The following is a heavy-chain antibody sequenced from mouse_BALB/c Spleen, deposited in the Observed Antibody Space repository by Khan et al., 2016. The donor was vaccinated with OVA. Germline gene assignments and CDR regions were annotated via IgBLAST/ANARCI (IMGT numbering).Heavy chain of an antibody. CDR3: VRDGAYHRNDGWFAY. D-gene: IGHD2-14*01. V-gene: IGHV1-4*01. Sequence: QVQLQQSGAELARPGASVKMSCKASGYTFTSYTIHWIKKRPGQGLEWIGYINPSNGYTNYNQKLKDKATLTTGQSSTTAYLQLSSLTSDDSAVYNCVRDGAYHRNDGWFAYWGQGTLVTVSA. CDR1: GYTFTSYT. CDR2: INPSNGYT. J-gene: IGHJ3*01.